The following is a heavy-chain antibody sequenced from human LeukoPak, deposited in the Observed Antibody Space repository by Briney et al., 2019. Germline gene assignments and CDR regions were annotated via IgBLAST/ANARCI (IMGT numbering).Heavy chain of an antibody. J-gene: IGHJ4*02. V-gene: IGHV3-30-3*01. D-gene: IGHD1-1*01. CDR1: EFTFSSYA. Sequence: GGSLRLSCAASEFTFSSYAMHWVRQAPGKGLEWVAVISYDGSNKYYADSVKGRFTISRDNSKNTLYLQMNSLRAEDTAVYYCARSRSVRELDYWGQGTLVTVSS. CDR2: ISYDGSNK. CDR3: ARSRSVRELDY.